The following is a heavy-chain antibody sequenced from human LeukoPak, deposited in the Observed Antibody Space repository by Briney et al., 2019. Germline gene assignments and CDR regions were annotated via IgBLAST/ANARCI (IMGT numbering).Heavy chain of an antibody. Sequence: GGSLRLSCAASGFTFSSYAMSWVRQAPGKGLEWVSAISGSGGSTYYADSVKGRFTISRDNSKNTLYLQMNSLRAEDTAVYYCAKGVGQWLVKILDYWGQGTLVTVSS. V-gene: IGHV3-23*01. CDR2: ISGSGGST. D-gene: IGHD6-19*01. J-gene: IGHJ4*02. CDR3: AKGVGQWLVKILDY. CDR1: GFTFSSYA.